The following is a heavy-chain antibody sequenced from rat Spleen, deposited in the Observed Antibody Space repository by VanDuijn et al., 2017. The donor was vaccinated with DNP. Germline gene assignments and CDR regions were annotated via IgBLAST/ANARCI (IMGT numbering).Heavy chain of an antibody. CDR1: GFTFSDYW. V-gene: IGHV5-31*01. CDR2: ITAGGEYT. D-gene: IGHD1-11*01. J-gene: IGHJ2*01. Sequence: EVQLVESGGDLLQPGRSLKLSCVASGFTFSDYWMYWIRQAPGKGLEWVASITAGGEYTYSPDSVKGRFTISRDNAKTILYLQMDSLRSEDTATYYCTTDFERGYWGQGVMVTVSS. CDR3: TTDFERGY.